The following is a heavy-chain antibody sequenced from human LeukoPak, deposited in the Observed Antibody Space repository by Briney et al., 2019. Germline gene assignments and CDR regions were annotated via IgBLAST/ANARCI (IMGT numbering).Heavy chain of an antibody. CDR1: GESLNSYY. CDR2: IYESGTT. V-gene: IGHV4-34*01. J-gene: IGHJ3*02. CDR3: ARDTAAAGNDAFDI. D-gene: IGHD6-13*01. Sequence: PSETLSLTCAVYGESLNSYYWSWVRQPPGEGLEWIGEIYESGTTKYNPSLKSRVAISMVPSKQQFSLRLSSVTAADTAVYYCARDTAAAGNDAFDIWGQGTMVTVSS.